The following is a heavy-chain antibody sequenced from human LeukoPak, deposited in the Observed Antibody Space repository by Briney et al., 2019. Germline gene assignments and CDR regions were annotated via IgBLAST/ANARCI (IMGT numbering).Heavy chain of an antibody. CDR1: GFTFSSYE. D-gene: IGHD3-10*01. CDR2: ISSSGSTI. CDR3: AKHSGLYYFDY. V-gene: IGHV3-48*03. J-gene: IGHJ4*02. Sequence: GGSLRLSCAASGFTFSSYEMNWVRQAPGKGLEWVSYISSSGSTIYYADSVKGRFTISRDNSKNTLYLQMNSLRTEDTATYYCAKHSGLYYFDYWGQGTLVTVSS.